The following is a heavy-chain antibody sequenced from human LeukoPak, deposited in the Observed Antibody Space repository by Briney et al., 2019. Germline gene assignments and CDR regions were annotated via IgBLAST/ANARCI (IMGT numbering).Heavy chain of an antibody. CDR3: VCLGLGGLSLD. Sequence: GGSLRLSCAASGFTFSRYSMHWVRQAPGRGLWWVSHVNSDGSGTDYADSVKGRFTISRDNAKNTLYLQMNSLRVEDTAVYYCVCLGLGGLSLDWGQGTLVTVSS. J-gene: IGHJ4*02. V-gene: IGHV3-74*01. CDR2: VNSDGSGT. D-gene: IGHD3-16*01. CDR1: GFTFSRYS.